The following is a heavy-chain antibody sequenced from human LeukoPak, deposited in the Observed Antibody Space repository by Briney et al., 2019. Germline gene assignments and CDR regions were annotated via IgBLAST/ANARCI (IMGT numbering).Heavy chain of an antibody. Sequence: ASVKVSCKASGYSFTSYGISWVRQAPGQGLEWMGWISTYNGNTNYARKFRGRVTITRNTSISTAYMELSSLRSEDTAVYYCARRESYTLFLQHWGQGTLVTVSS. CDR1: GYSFTSYG. CDR3: ARRESYTLFLQH. J-gene: IGHJ1*01. V-gene: IGHV1-18*01. D-gene: IGHD1-26*01. CDR2: ISTYNGNT.